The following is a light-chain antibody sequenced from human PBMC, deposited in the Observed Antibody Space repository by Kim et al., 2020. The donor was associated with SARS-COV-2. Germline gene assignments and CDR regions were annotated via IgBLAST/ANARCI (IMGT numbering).Light chain of an antibody. Sequence: SQGKRATLSCRASQSVKCVHLALYQQKPGHAPRLRIYGASYRATGIPDRFSGSGSGTDFILIISRLAPEDFAVYYCQQYGSAPPTFGQGTKVDIK. V-gene: IGKV3-20*01. CDR2: GAS. CDR3: QQYGSAPPT. CDR1: QSVKCVH. J-gene: IGKJ1*01.